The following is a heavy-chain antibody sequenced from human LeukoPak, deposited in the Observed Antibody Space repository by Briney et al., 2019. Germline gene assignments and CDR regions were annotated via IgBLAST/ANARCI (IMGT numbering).Heavy chain of an antibody. CDR3: AKDLCSSTSCYSTFDY. CDR2: ISGSGGST. V-gene: IGHV3-23*01. D-gene: IGHD2-2*01. J-gene: IGHJ4*02. Sequence: GGSLRLSCAASGFTFSSYAMSWVRQAPGKGLEWVSAISGSGGSTYYADSVKGRFTISRDNSKNTLCLQMNSLRAEDTAVYYCAKDLCSSTSCYSTFDYWGQGTLVTVSS. CDR1: GFTFSSYA.